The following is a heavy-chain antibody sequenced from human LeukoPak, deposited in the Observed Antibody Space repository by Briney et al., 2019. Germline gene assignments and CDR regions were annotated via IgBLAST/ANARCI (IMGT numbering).Heavy chain of an antibody. V-gene: IGHV3-74*01. J-gene: IGHJ4*02. CDR3: ARGKPRAQFDY. Sequence: GGSLRLSCAASGFDFSSNWMHWVRQAPGKGLVWVSRINSDGSSTSYADSVKGRFTISRDNAKNTLYLQMNSLRAEDTAVYYCARGKPRAQFDYWGQGTLVTVSS. CDR2: INSDGSST. CDR1: GFDFSSNW.